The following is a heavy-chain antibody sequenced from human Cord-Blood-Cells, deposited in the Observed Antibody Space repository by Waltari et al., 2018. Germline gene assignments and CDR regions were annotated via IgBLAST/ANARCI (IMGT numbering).Heavy chain of an antibody. CDR1: GGSISSYY. V-gene: IGHV4-59*01. CDR3: ARGGGYCSSTSCYAFDI. Sequence: QVQLQESGPGLVKPSETLSLTCTVSGGSISSYYWSWIRQPPGKGLEWIGYIYYSGSTNYQPSLQRPVTISVDTSKNQFSLKLSSVTAADTAVYYCARGGGYCSSTSCYAFDIWGQGTMVTVSS. D-gene: IGHD2-2*01. CDR2: IYYSGST. J-gene: IGHJ3*02.